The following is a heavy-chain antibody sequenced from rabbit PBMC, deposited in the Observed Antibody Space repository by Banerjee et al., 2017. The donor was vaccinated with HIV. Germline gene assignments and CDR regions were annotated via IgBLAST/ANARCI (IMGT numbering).Heavy chain of an antibody. CDR1: GIDFSGHYD. CDR2: IYTGSSGDT. J-gene: IGHJ4*01. Sequence: QEQLEESGGGLVQPEGSLTLTCTASGIDFSGHYDMCWVRQAPGKGLEWIGCIYTGSSGDTYYASWVNGRFSISRSTSLNTVTLQMTSLTAADTATYFCARDVAGREDFNLWGQGTLVTVS. V-gene: IGHV1S43*01. CDR3: ARDVAGREDFNL. D-gene: IGHD4-2*01.